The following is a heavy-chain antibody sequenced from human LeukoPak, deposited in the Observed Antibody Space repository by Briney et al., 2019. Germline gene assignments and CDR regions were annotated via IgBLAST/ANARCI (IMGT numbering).Heavy chain of an antibody. V-gene: IGHV3-7*01. Sequence: GGSLRLSCAASGFNFGPYWMSWVRQAPGKGLQWVANIRGDGSEEFYVDSVKGRFTISRDDAKNSLYLQMNSLRAEDTAVYFCVRDHEWAFDYWGQGTLVTVSS. CDR1: GFNFGPYW. D-gene: IGHD1-26*01. CDR3: VRDHEWAFDY. J-gene: IGHJ4*02. CDR2: IRGDGSEE.